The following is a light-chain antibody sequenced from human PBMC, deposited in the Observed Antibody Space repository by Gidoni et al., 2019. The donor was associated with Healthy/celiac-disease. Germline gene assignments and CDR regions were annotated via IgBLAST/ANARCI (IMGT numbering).Light chain of an antibody. CDR1: QSVSSN. CDR2: GAS. J-gene: IGKJ4*01. Sequence: EIVMTQSPATLSVSPGERATRSCSASQSVSSNLAWYQQKPGQAPRLLIYGASTRATGIPARFSGSGSGSVFPLTISILQSEDFAVYYCQPYNTWPLTFGGXTKVEIK. V-gene: IGKV3-15*01. CDR3: QPYNTWPLT.